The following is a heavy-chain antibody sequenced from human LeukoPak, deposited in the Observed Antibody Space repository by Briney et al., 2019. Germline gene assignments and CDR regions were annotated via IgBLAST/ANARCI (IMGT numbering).Heavy chain of an antibody. Sequence: PSETLSLTCTVSGGSISSSCYYWGWIRQPPGKGLEWIGSFYYSGSTYYNPSLKSRVTISVDTSKNHYSLKLSSVTAADTAVYYCARDSSSWTGNWFDPWGQGTLVTVSS. J-gene: IGHJ5*02. CDR1: GGSISSSCYY. CDR2: FYYSGST. V-gene: IGHV4-39*07. CDR3: ARDSSSWTGNWFDP. D-gene: IGHD6-13*01.